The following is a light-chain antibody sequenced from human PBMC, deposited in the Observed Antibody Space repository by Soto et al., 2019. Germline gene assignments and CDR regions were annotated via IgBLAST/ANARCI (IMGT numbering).Light chain of an antibody. Sequence: DFQMAQSPSTLSASVGDRVTITCRASQSISSWLAWYRQKPGKAPKLLIYDGSTLQSGVPSRFSGNGYGTEFTLTITTLQHDDFATYYCQQYNTFWTFAQGTKVDIK. CDR2: DGS. J-gene: IGKJ1*01. CDR1: QSISSW. V-gene: IGKV1-5*01. CDR3: QQYNTFWT.